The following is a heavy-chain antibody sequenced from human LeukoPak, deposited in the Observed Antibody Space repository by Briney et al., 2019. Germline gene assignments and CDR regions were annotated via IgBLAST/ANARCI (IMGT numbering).Heavy chain of an antibody. V-gene: IGHV1-18*01. J-gene: IGHJ4*02. D-gene: IGHD1-26*01. CDR3: ARGVGANSRPDY. CDR1: GYTFTSYG. CDR2: ISVYNGNT. Sequence: ASVKVSCKASGYTFTSYGISWVRQAPGQGLEWMGWISVYNGNTKYAQKFQGRVTMTTDTSTSTTYMELRSLKSDDTAVYYCARGVGANSRPDYWGQGTLVTVSS.